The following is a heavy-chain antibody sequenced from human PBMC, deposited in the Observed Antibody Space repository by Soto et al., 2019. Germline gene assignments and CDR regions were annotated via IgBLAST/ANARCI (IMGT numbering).Heavy chain of an antibody. CDR3: AREAGSGWFDY. CDR1: GFTFSSYG. J-gene: IGHJ4*02. Sequence: PGGSLRLSCAASGFTFSSYGMHWVRQAPGKGLEWVAVIWYDGSNKYYADSVKGRFTISRDNSKNTLYLQMNSLRAEDTAVYYCAREAGSGWFDYWGQGTPVTVSS. D-gene: IGHD6-19*01. CDR2: IWYDGSNK. V-gene: IGHV3-33*01.